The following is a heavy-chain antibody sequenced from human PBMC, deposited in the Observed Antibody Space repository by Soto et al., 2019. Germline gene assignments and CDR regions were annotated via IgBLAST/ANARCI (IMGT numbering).Heavy chain of an antibody. V-gene: IGHV4-59*01. CDR2: IYYSGST. CDR3: ARRPWNDISLDYYYYMDV. Sequence: SETLSLTYTVSGGSISSYYWSWIRQPPGKGLEWIGYIYYSGSTNYNPSLKSRVTISVDTSKNQFSLKLSSVTAADTAVYYCARRPWNDISLDYYYYMDVWGKGTTVTVSS. CDR1: GGSISSYY. J-gene: IGHJ6*03. D-gene: IGHD3-9*01.